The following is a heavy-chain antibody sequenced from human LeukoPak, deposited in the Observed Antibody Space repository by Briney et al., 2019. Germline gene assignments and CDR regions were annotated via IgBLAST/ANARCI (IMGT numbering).Heavy chain of an antibody. J-gene: IGHJ4*02. D-gene: IGHD4-17*01. Sequence: PGGSLRLSCAASGFTFSSYAMHWVRQAPGKGLEWVAVISYDGSNKYYADSVKGRFTISRDNSKNTLYLQMNSLRAEDTAVYYCARDTSGDYGLDYWGQGTLVTVSS. V-gene: IGHV3-30-3*01. CDR1: GFTFSSYA. CDR2: ISYDGSNK. CDR3: ARDTSGDYGLDY.